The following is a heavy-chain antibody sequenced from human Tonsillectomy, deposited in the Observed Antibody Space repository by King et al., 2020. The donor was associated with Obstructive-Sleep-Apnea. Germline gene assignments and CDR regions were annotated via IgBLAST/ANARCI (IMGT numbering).Heavy chain of an antibody. V-gene: IGHV1-2*02. CDR1: GYTFTGYY. CDR2: ISPNSGAT. CDR3: ARDMSAYDSTSPAY. Sequence: QLVQSGAEVKKPGASVKVSCKASGYTFTGYYIHWVRQAPGQGLEWMGWISPNSGATKYAQKFQDRVTMTRDTSSSTAYMDLSRLRSDDTAIYYYARDMSAYDSTSPAYWGQGTLVTVSS. D-gene: IGHD3-10*01. J-gene: IGHJ4*02.